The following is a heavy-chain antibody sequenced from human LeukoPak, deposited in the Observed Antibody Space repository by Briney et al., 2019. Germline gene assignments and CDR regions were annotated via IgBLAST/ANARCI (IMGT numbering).Heavy chain of an antibody. D-gene: IGHD1-26*01. CDR1: GFTFSSDG. V-gene: IGHV3-33*01. CDR3: ARESGSYYMPTFDY. J-gene: IGHJ4*02. CDR2: IWYDGSNK. Sequence: GSLRLSCAASGFTFSSDGMHWVRQAPGKGLEGVAVIWYDGSNKYYADSVKGRFTISRDNSKNTLYLQMNSLRAEDTAVYYCARESGSYYMPTFDYWGQGTLVTVSS.